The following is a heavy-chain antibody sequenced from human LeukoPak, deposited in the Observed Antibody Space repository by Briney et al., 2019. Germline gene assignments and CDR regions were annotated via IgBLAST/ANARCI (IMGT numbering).Heavy chain of an antibody. CDR3: ARRYSSGWSFDY. V-gene: IGHV4-38-2*01. Sequence: SETLSLTCGVSGYSISSGYYWGWIRQPPRKGLEWIGSIYHSGSSYYNPSLKSRVTISVDTSKNQFSLKLSSVTAADTAVYYCARRYSSGWSFDYWGQGTLVTVSS. CDR1: GYSISSGYY. D-gene: IGHD6-19*01. CDR2: IYHSGSS. J-gene: IGHJ4*02.